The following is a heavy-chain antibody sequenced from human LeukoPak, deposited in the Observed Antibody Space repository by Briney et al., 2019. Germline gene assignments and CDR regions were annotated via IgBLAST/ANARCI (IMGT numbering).Heavy chain of an antibody. J-gene: IGHJ4*02. Sequence: PGGSLRLSCAISGFSVSSKYMSWVRQAPGKGPEWVSVIYNDGSTYYADSVKGRFTISRDNSQNTLFLQMNSLRAEDTAVYYCARSGGVITVAPFDCWGQGSLVTVSS. D-gene: IGHD4-23*01. V-gene: IGHV3-53*01. CDR1: GFSVSSKY. CDR2: IYNDGST. CDR3: ARSGGVITVAPFDC.